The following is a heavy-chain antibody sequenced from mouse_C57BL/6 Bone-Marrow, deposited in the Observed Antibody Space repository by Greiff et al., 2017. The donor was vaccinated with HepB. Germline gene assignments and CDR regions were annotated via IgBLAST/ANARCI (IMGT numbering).Heavy chain of an antibody. J-gene: IGHJ3*01. CDR3: ARSSFAY. Sequence: VQLQESGPELVKPGASVKISCKASGYAFSSSWMNWVKQRPGKGLEWIGRIYPGDGDTNYNGKFKGKATLTADKSSSTAYMQLSSLSSEDSAVYFCARSSFAYWGQGTLVTVSA. V-gene: IGHV1-82*01. CDR1: GYAFSSSW. CDR2: IYPGDGDT.